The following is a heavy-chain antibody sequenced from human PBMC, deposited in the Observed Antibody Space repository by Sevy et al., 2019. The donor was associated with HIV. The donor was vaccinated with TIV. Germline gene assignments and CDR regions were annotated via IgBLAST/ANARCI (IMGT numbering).Heavy chain of an antibody. D-gene: IGHD3-10*01. CDR3: AKSLNFRGVTYYGMDV. CDR1: GFTFSSYA. Sequence: GGSLRLSCAASGFTFSSYAMSWVRQAPGKGLEWVSAISGSGGSTYYSDSWKGRFTISRDNSKNTLYLQMNSLRAEDKAVYYCAKSLNFRGVTYYGMDVWGQGTTVTVSS. J-gene: IGHJ6*02. CDR2: ISGSGGST. V-gene: IGHV3-23*01.